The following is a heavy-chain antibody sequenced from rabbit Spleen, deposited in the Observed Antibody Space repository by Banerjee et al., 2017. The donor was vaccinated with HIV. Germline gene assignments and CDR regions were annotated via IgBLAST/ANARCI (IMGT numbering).Heavy chain of an antibody. CDR2: IYAAKGST. V-gene: IGHV1S47*01. CDR1: GFSFSSGYD. CDR3: ARDDRDSTYEYDL. Sequence: QEQLVESGGGLVQPEGSLTLTCTASGFSFSSGYDMCWVRQAPGKGLEWIGIIYAAKGSTDYASWVNGRFTISSDNAQSTVDLKMTSLTVADTATYFCARDDRDSTYEYDLWGQGTLVTVS. D-gene: IGHD7-1*01. J-gene: IGHJ3*01.